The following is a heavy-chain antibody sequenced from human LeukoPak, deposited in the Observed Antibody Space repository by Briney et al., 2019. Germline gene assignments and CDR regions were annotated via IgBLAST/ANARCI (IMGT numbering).Heavy chain of an antibody. J-gene: IGHJ4*02. CDR2: VSGSGGST. V-gene: IGHV3-23*01. CDR1: GFTFTNYG. Sequence: PGGSLRLSCAASGFTFTNYGMNWVRQAPGKGLEWVSGVSGSGGSTYYADSVKGRFTISRDNSKNTLYLQMNSLRAEDTAVYYCARWLYGSGSSYYFDYWGQGTLVTVSS. CDR3: ARWLYGSGSSYYFDY. D-gene: IGHD3-10*01.